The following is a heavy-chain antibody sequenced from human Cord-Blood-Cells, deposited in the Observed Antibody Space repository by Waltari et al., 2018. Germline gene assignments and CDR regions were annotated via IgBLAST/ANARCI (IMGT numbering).Heavy chain of an antibody. Sequence: QVQLVESGGGVVQPGRSLRLSCAASGFTFSSYGMHWLRQAPGKGLEWVAVIWYDGSNKYYADSVKGRFTISRDNSKNTLYLQMNSLRAEDTAVYYCARDRYNWNDGFDYWGQGTLVTVSS. CDR1: GFTFSSYG. J-gene: IGHJ4*02. CDR3: ARDRYNWNDGFDY. D-gene: IGHD1-20*01. V-gene: IGHV3-33*01. CDR2: IWYDGSNK.